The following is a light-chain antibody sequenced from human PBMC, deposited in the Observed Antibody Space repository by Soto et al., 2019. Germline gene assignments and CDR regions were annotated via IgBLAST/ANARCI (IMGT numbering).Light chain of an antibody. Sequence: EIVMTQSPVTLSVSPGERATLSCRASQSVNSNLAWYQQKPGQAPRLLIYGASSRATGVPARFSGSGSGTEFTLSFSSLQSEDFAVYYCQQYVTWPRTFGQGTKVDIK. V-gene: IGKV3-15*01. CDR2: GAS. J-gene: IGKJ1*01. CDR1: QSVNSN. CDR3: QQYVTWPRT.